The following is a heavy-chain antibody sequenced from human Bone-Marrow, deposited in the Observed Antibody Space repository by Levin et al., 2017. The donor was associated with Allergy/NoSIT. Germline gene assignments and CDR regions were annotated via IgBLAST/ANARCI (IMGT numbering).Heavy chain of an antibody. J-gene: IGHJ4*02. D-gene: IGHD1-1*01. CDR2: IISAGTT. Sequence: GGSLRLSCAVSGFTFSSYAMSWVRQAPGKGLEWVSGIISAGTTHYADSVKGRFTVSRDDSKNTFYLQMDSLRAEDTAVYYCARGIGTGNHNERDYWGQGTLVTVSS. V-gene: IGHV3-23*01. CDR3: ARGIGTGNHNERDY. CDR1: GFTFSSYA.